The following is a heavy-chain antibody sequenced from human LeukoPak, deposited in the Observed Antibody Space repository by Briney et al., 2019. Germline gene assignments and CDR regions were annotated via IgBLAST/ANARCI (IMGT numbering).Heavy chain of an antibody. D-gene: IGHD2-15*01. V-gene: IGHV3-30*18. CDR2: VSSDGGTT. CDR3: TKESATGSRYSFDY. CDR1: GFTFSSHG. J-gene: IGHJ4*02. Sequence: GTSLRLSCAASGFTFSSHGIHWVRQAPGKGLEWVAVVSSDGGTTYYADSVKGRFTISRDNSKNTLYLQMNSPRGEDTAIYYCTKESATGSRYSFDYWGQGTLVTVSS.